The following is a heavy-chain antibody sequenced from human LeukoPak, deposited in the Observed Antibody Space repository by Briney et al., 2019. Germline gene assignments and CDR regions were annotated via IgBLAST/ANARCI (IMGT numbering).Heavy chain of an antibody. J-gene: IGHJ4*02. CDR3: TTSEPSITIFGVVDY. V-gene: IGHV3-15*01. Sequence: RGSLRLSCAASGFTFSNAWMSWVRQAPGKGLEWVGRIKSKTDGGTTDYAAPVRGRFTISRDDSKNTLCLQMNSLKTEDTAVYYCTTSEPSITIFGVVDYWGQGTLVTVPA. CDR2: IKSKTDGGTT. D-gene: IGHD3-3*01. CDR1: GFTFSNAW.